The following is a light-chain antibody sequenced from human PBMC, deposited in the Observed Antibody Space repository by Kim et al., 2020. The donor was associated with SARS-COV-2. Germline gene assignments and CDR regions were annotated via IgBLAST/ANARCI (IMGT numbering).Light chain of an antibody. J-gene: IGKJ5*01. Sequence: EIVMTQSPATLSVSPGERATLSCRASQSVSSNLAWYQQKPGQAPRLLIYGASTRATGIPARFSGSGSGTEFTLTISSLQSEDFAVYYCQQYNNWPSTFCQGTRLEIK. CDR3: QQYNNWPST. CDR1: QSVSSN. CDR2: GAS. V-gene: IGKV3-15*01.